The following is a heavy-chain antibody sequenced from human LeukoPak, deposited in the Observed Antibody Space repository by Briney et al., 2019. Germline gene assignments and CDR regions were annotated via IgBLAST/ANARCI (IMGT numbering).Heavy chain of an antibody. V-gene: IGHV1-8*03. CDR1: GYTFTSYD. Sequence: ASVKVSCKASGYTFTSYDINWVRQATGQGLEWMGWMNPNSGNTGYAQKFQGRVTITRNTSISTAYMELSSLRSEDTAVYYCARAVIAARIGPHWFDPWGQGTLATVSS. CDR3: ARAVIAARIGPHWFDP. D-gene: IGHD6-6*01. CDR2: MNPNSGNT. J-gene: IGHJ5*02.